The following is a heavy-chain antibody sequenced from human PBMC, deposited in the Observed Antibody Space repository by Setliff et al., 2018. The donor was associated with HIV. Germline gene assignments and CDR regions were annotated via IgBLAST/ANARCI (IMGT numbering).Heavy chain of an antibody. Sequence: ASVKVSCKAPGFILTSNYMHWVRQAPGQGLEWMGLINPGTGSTKYAQKFQGRVTMTSDPSTSTVNMDLSSLRSEDTAVYYCARDHIAARSVDYWGQGTLVTVSS. CDR1: GFILTSNY. CDR3: ARDHIAARSVDY. V-gene: IGHV1-46*01. D-gene: IGHD6-6*01. CDR2: INPGTGST. J-gene: IGHJ4*02.